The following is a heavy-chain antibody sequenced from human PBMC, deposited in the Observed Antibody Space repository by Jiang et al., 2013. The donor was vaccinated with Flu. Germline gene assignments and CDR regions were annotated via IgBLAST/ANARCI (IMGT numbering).Heavy chain of an antibody. D-gene: IGHD4-23*01. V-gene: IGHV1-69*04. CDR2: IIPILGIA. CDR1: GGTFSSYT. J-gene: IGHJ5*02. CDR3: ARDYGGNSDPIPDNNWFDP. Sequence: SGAEVKKPGSSVKVSCKASGGTFSSYTISWVRQAPGQGLEWMGRIIPILGIANYAQKFQGRVTITADKSTSTAYMELSSLRSEDTAVYYCARDYGGNSDPIPDNNWFDPWGQGTLVTVSS.